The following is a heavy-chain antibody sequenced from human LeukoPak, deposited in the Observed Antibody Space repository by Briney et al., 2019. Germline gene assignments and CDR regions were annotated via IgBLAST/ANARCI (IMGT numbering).Heavy chain of an antibody. D-gene: IGHD6-19*01. CDR1: GGSISSYY. CDR3: ARADRPRQWLVPLDS. CDR2: IYYSGST. Sequence: SETLSLTCTVSGGSISSYYWSWIRQPPGKGLEWIGYIYYSGSTNYNPSLKSRVTISVDTSKNQFSLKLSSVTAADTAVYYCARADRPRQWLVPLDSWGQGTLVTVSS. J-gene: IGHJ4*02. V-gene: IGHV4-59*08.